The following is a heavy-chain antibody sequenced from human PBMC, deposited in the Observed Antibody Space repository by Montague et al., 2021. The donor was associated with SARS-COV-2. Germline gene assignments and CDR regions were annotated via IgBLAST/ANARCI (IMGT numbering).Heavy chain of an antibody. CDR2: INHRGST. CDR1: GESFSGYY. Sequence: SETLSLTCAVYGESFSGYYWTWIRQPPGKGLEWIGDINHRGSTKYNPSLKSRVTISVDTSKNQFSLRLSSVTAADTAVYYCARGHQGTTMIVVVMVGEQYYFDHWGQGTLVTVFS. J-gene: IGHJ4*02. CDR3: ARGHQGTTMIVVVMVGEQYYFDH. V-gene: IGHV4-34*01. D-gene: IGHD3-22*01.